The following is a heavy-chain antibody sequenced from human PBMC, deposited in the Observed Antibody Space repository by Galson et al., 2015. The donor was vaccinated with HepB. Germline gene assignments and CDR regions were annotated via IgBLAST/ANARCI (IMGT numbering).Heavy chain of an antibody. CDR3: ARGALVVVVGGTLDNWFGP. D-gene: IGHD2-15*01. CDR1: GYTFSSYS. Sequence: SVKVSCRASGYTFSSYSITWVRQAPGHGLEWMGWINPYNRNTNYARHLQGRVTMITDTSTNTAYMELRSLRSDDTAVYYCARGALVVVVGGTLDNWFGPWGQGTLVTVSS. J-gene: IGHJ5*02. V-gene: IGHV1-18*01. CDR2: INPYNRNT.